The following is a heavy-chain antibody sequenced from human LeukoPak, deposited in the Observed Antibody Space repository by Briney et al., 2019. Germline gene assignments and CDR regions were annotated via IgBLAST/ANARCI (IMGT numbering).Heavy chain of an antibody. V-gene: IGHV3-66*04. Sequence: GGSLRLSCAASGFTVSSNYMSWVRQAPGKGLEWVSVIYSGGSTYYADSVKGRFTISRDNSKNTLYLQMNSLRAEDTAVYYCARQAVHYDILTGYFGWFDPWGQGTLVTVSS. J-gene: IGHJ5*02. D-gene: IGHD3-9*01. CDR3: ARQAVHYDILTGYFGWFDP. CDR1: GFTVSSNY. CDR2: IYSGGST.